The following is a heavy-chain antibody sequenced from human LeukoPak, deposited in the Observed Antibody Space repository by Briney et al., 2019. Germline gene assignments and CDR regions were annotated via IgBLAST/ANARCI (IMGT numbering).Heavy chain of an antibody. D-gene: IGHD3-22*01. CDR1: GFTVSSNY. J-gene: IGHJ4*02. Sequence: GGSLRLSCAASGFTVSSNYMSWVRQAPGKGLEWVSVIYSGGSTYYADSVKGRFTISRDNSKNTLYLQMNSLRAEDTAVYYCARLQYYYDGGDNGGGGTLVTFPS. V-gene: IGHV3-66*01. CDR3: ARLQYYYDGGDN. CDR2: IYSGGST.